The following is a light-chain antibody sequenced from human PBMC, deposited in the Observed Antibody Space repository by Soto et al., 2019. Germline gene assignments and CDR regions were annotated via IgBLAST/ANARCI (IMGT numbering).Light chain of an antibody. Sequence: IVLTQSPGTLSLSPGERATLSCRASQSVTGSYLAWYQQKPGQAPRLLIYSASDRATGIPDRFSGSGSGTDFTLTISRLELEDFAVYYCQQYGSSPETFGQGTKVEIK. CDR1: QSVTGSY. V-gene: IGKV3-20*01. J-gene: IGKJ1*01. CDR3: QQYGSSPET. CDR2: SAS.